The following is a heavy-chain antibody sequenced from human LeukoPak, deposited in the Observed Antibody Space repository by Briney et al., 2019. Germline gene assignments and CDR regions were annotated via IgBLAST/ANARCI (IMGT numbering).Heavy chain of an antibody. D-gene: IGHD3-9*01. V-gene: IGHV1-18*01. CDR2: ISAYNGNT. CDR3: ARVKPLGWYDILTGYANFDY. CDR1: GYTFTSYG. J-gene: IGHJ4*02. Sequence: ASVKVSCKASGYTFTSYGISWVRQAPGQGLEWMGWISAYNGNTNYAQKLQGRVTMTTDTSTSTAYMELRSLRSDDTAVYYCARVKPLGWYDILTGYANFDYWGQGTLVTVSS.